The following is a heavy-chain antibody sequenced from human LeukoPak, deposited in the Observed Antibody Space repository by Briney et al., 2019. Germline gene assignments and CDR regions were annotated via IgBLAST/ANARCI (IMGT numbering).Heavy chain of an antibody. Sequence: PSQTLSLTCTVSGGSISSDGSYWNWIRQSPGKGLEWIGYIYHSGSTYYNPALKSRVTISVDRSRNQFSLKLTSVTAADTAVYYCARDQRGLRTYCGGDCYPFWHFDLWGRGTLVTVSS. CDR3: ARDQRGLRTYCGGDCYPFWHFDL. D-gene: IGHD2-21*01. CDR1: GGSISSDGSY. V-gene: IGHV4-30-2*06. J-gene: IGHJ2*01. CDR2: IYHSGST.